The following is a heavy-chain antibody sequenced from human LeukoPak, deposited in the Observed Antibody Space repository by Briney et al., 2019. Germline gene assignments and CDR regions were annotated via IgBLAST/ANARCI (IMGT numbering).Heavy chain of an antibody. Sequence: GGSLRLSCAASGFTFSSFAMSWVRQAPGKGLERVSAISGSGGSTYYADSVKGRFSISRDNSKNTLYLQMNSLRAEDTAVYYCAKAELEGAAGAVGYWGQGTLVTVSS. V-gene: IGHV3-23*01. D-gene: IGHD2-15*01. CDR1: GFTFSSFA. CDR2: ISGSGGST. J-gene: IGHJ4*02. CDR3: AKAELEGAAGAVGY.